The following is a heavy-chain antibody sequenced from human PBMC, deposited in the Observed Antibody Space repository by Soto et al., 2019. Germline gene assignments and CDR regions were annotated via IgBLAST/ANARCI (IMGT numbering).Heavy chain of an antibody. J-gene: IGHJ5*02. CDR1: GGTFSSYA. CDR3: ARFGSGFTGVGFPT. V-gene: IGHV1-69*13. Sequence: GASVKVSCKASGGTFSSYAISWVLQAPGQGLEWMGGIIPIFGTANYAQKFQGRGTITADESTSTGYMELSSLGSEDTAVYYCARFGSGFTGVGFPTWGQGTLVTVSS. D-gene: IGHD1-26*01. CDR2: IIPIFGTA.